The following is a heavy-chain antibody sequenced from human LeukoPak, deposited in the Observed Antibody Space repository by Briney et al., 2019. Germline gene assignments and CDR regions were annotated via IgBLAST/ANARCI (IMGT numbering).Heavy chain of an antibody. V-gene: IGHV1-8*03. J-gene: IGHJ4*02. CDR2: MNPNSGNT. CDR1: GYTFTSYD. CDR3: ARRRAASGTQHFDY. D-gene: IGHD6-13*01. Sequence: ASVKVSCKASGYTFTSYDINWVRQATGQGLEWMGWMNPNSGNTGYAQKFQGRVTITRNTSISTAYMELSSLRSEDTAVHYCARRRAASGTQHFDYWGQGTLVTVSS.